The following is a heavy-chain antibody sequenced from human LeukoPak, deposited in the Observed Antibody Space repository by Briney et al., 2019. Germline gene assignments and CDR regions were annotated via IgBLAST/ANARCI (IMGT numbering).Heavy chain of an antibody. CDR2: INPSGGST. CDR3: ASAGYCTNGVCLSGFDY. D-gene: IGHD2-8*01. J-gene: IGHJ4*02. Sequence: ASVKVSCKASGYTFISYDINWVRQAPGQGLEWMGIINPSGGSTSYAQKFQGRVTMARDMSTSTVYMELSSLRSEDTAVYYCASAGYCTNGVCLSGFDYWGQGTLVTVSS. V-gene: IGHV1-46*01. CDR1: GYTFISYD.